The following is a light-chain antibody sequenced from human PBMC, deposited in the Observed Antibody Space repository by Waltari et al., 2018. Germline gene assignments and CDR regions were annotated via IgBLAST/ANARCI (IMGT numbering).Light chain of an antibody. CDR1: PGLSSW. Sequence: DIQMTQSPLLVSASLGDRVTLTCRAPPGLSSWIVWYQHTPGKAPNLLIYEASTLHSGVPSRFSGSGSGTDFNLTVNGLQPEDVGTYYCQQANNWAFGQGTKVEI. CDR3: QQANNWA. CDR2: EAS. J-gene: IGKJ1*01. V-gene: IGKV1D-12*01.